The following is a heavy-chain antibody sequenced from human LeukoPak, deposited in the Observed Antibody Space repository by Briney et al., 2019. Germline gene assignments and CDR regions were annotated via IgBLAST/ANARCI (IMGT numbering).Heavy chain of an antibody. D-gene: IGHD3-3*01. CDR2: IKQDGSEK. Sequence: GGSLRLSCAASGFTFSSYAMHWVRQAPGKGLEWVANIKQDGSEKYYVDSVKGRFTISRDNAKNSLYLQMNSLRAEDTAVYYCARTLRFLEWLPYYFDYWGQGTLVTVSS. J-gene: IGHJ4*02. CDR3: ARTLRFLEWLPYYFDY. CDR1: GFTFSSYA. V-gene: IGHV3-7*01.